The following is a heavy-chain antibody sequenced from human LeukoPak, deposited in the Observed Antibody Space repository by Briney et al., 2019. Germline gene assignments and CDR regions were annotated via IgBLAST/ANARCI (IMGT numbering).Heavy chain of an antibody. CDR3: AKGEVGATLFDWFDP. V-gene: IGHV3-23*01. CDR1: GFTFSSSA. Sequence: GGSLRLSCAASGFTFSSSAMSWVRQVPGKGLEWVSAISGSGGSTYYADSVKGRFTISRDNSKNTLYLQMNSLRAEDTAVYYCAKGEVGATLFDWFDPWGQGTLVTVSS. CDR2: ISGSGGST. J-gene: IGHJ5*02. D-gene: IGHD1-26*01.